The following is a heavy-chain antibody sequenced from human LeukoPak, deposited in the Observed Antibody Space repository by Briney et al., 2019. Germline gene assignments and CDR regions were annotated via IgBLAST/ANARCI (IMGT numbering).Heavy chain of an antibody. CDR3: ARDPYGSGSYWFDP. D-gene: IGHD3-10*01. V-gene: IGHV3-7*01. J-gene: IGHJ5*02. CDR1: GFTFSSYW. Sequence: GGSLRLSCAASGFTFSSYWMSWVRQAPGKGLEWVANIKQDGSEKYYVDSVKGRFTISRDNAKNSLYLQMNSLRAEDTAVYYCARDPYGSGSYWFDPWGQGTLVTVSS. CDR2: IKQDGSEK.